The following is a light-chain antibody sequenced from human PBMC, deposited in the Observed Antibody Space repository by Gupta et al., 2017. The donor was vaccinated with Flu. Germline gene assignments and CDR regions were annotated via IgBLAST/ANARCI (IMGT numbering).Light chain of an antibody. Sequence: GTLSVSPGERATLSCRASQSVSSNLAWYQQKPGQAPRLLIYGASTRATGIPARFSGSGSGTEFTLTISSLQSEDFAVYYCQQYYNWPRLTFGGGTKVEIK. V-gene: IGKV3-15*01. CDR2: GAS. J-gene: IGKJ4*01. CDR3: QQYYNWPRLT. CDR1: QSVSSN.